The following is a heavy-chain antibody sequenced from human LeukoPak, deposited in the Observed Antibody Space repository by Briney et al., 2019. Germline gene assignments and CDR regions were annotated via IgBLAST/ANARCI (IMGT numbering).Heavy chain of an antibody. CDR3: AKDYY. CDR1: GFTFDDYA. Sequence: GGSLRLSCAASGFTFDDYAMHWVRQAPGKGLEWVSLIRADGVTTYYADSVKGRFTISRDSSKNSLYLQMNGLRTEDSALYYCAKDYYWGQGYLVTVSS. CDR2: IRADGVTT. V-gene: IGHV3-43*02. J-gene: IGHJ4*02.